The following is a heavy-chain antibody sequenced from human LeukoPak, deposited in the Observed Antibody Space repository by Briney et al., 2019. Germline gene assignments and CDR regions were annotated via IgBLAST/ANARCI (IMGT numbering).Heavy chain of an antibody. J-gene: IGHJ6*03. Sequence: GGSLRLSCAASGFSFDDYAMHWVRQVPGKGLEWVSGISSNSDSMGYADSVKGRFTISRDNAKNSLYLQMNSLRAEDMGLYYCAKDAYSASPRGYYMDVWGKGTTVTVSS. CDR1: GFSFDDYA. D-gene: IGHD6-13*01. V-gene: IGHV3-9*03. CDR2: ISSNSDSM. CDR3: AKDAYSASPRGYYMDV.